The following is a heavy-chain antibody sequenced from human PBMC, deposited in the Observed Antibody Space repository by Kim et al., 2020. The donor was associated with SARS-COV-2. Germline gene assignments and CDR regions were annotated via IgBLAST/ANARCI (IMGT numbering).Heavy chain of an antibody. CDR1: GFTFSSYG. J-gene: IGHJ6*02. CDR2: IWYDGSNK. D-gene: IGHD3-16*02. CDR3: ARDRLNRLMITFGGVIDYGMDG. Sequence: GGSLRLSCAASGFTFSSYGMHWVRQAPGKGLEWVAGIWYDGSNKYYADSVTGRFTISRDNSKNTMYLQMNSLRAEDTAVYYCARDRLNRLMITFGGVIDYGMDGCGRGTTVTVYS. V-gene: IGHV3-33*01.